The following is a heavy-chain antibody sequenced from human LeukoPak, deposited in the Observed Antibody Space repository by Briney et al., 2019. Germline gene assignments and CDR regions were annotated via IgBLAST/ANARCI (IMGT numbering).Heavy chain of an antibody. CDR3: ASGPHSNYDFWSGYANWFDP. Sequence: SGGXXSXYYWSWIRQPPGKGLEWIGYIYYSGSTNYNPSLKSRVTISVDTSKNQFSLKLSSVTAADTAVYYCASGPHSNYDFWSGYANWFDPWGQGTLVTVSS. CDR2: IYYSGST. CDR1: GGXXSXYY. D-gene: IGHD3-3*01. J-gene: IGHJ5*02. V-gene: IGHV4-59*08.